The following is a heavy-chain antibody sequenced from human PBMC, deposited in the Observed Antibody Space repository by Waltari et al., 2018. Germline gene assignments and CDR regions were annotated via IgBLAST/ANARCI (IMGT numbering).Heavy chain of an antibody. CDR1: GFTVRNNF. CDR2: IYSGGST. Sequence: EVQLVESGGGLIQPGGAQGLPCAASGFTVRNNFMMWVRQAPGKGLGWVSLIYSGGSTYYADSVKGRFTISRDYSENTLYLQMNSLRGEDTAVYYCARDRHCSSSGCSGLWGQGTLVTVSS. V-gene: IGHV3-53*01. J-gene: IGHJ4*02. CDR3: ARDRHCSSSGCSGL. D-gene: IGHD2-2*01.